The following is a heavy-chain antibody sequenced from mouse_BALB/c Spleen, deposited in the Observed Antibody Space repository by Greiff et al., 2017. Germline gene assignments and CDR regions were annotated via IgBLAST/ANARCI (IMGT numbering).Heavy chain of an antibody. Sequence: VQLQQSAAELARPGASVKMSCKASGYTFTSYTMHWVKQRPGQGLEWIGYINPSSGYTEYNQKFKDKTTLTADKSSSTAYMQLSSLTSEDSAVYYCARGGVRFAYWGQGTLVTVSA. J-gene: IGHJ3*01. V-gene: IGHV1-4*02. CDR1: GYTFTSYT. CDR2: INPSSGYT. CDR3: ARGGVRFAY. D-gene: IGHD2-14*01.